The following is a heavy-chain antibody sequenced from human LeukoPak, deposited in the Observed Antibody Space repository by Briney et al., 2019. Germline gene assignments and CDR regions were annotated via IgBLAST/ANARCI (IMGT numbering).Heavy chain of an antibody. CDR1: GFTFGDYA. CDR3: ARHDYPDAFDI. CDR2: IRSKAYGGTT. Sequence: GGSLRLSCTASGFTFGDYAMSWFRQAPGKGLEWVGFIRSKAYGGTTEYAASVKGRFTISRDNAKNSLYLQMNSLRAEDTAVYYCARHDYPDAFDIWGQGTMVTVSS. V-gene: IGHV3-49*03. D-gene: IGHD4-11*01. J-gene: IGHJ3*02.